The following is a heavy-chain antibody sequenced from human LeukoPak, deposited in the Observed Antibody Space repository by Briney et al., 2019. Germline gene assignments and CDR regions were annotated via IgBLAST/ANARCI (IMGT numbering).Heavy chain of an antibody. V-gene: IGHV1-18*01. CDR1: GYTLTDYD. J-gene: IGHJ4*02. CDR3: ARDVGGYSYGPGGDY. CDR2: ISGYNGNT. D-gene: IGHD5-18*01. Sequence: ASVKVSCKASGYTLTDYDFSWVRQAPGQGLEWMGWISGYNGNTIYEQNLQGRVTMTTDTSTGTTYMELRSLRSDDTAVYYCARDVGGYSYGPGGDYWGQGTLVTVSS.